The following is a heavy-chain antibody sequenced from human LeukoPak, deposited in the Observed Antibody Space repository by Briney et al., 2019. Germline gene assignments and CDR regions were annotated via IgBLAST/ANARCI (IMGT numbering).Heavy chain of an antibody. CDR2: IFYTGFT. CDR1: DGSISDSY. Sequence: PSETLSLTCTVSDGSISDSYWSWIRQSPGKGLEWIGYIFYTGFTHYNPSLESRVTISADTSKKQFSLRLNSVTAADTAVYYCARDAYGGNSWGWFDPWGQGTLVTVSS. D-gene: IGHD4-23*01. CDR3: ARDAYGGNSWGWFDP. V-gene: IGHV4-59*12. J-gene: IGHJ5*02.